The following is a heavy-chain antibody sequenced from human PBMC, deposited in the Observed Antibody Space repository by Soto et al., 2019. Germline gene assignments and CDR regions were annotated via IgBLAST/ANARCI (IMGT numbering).Heavy chain of an antibody. Sequence: QVQLQESGPGLVKPSETMSLTCTASGASISNYYWNWIRQPPGKGLEWIGHIYNGESTNYNPSLKSRDTISVDTSKNQLSLKLRSVTAADTAVYYCAQTTGWPGFDYWGQGTLVTVSS. CDR1: GASISNYY. CDR2: IYNGEST. CDR3: AQTTGWPGFDY. J-gene: IGHJ4*02. V-gene: IGHV4-59*01. D-gene: IGHD6-19*01.